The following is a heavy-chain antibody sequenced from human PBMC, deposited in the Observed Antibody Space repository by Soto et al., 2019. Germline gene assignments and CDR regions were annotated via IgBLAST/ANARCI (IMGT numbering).Heavy chain of an antibody. CDR1: GGSIYSYY. Sequence: NPSETLSLTCSVAGGSIYSYYWGWIRRPPGKGLEWIGSIYYSGYTYYNPSLKSRVSLSVDTSTSHFSLNVNSVTAADTAVYYCARIVPRKFLDSWGPRPLVTVSS. D-gene: IGHD1-26*01. V-gene: IGHV4-59*12. CDR3: ARIVPRKFLDS. J-gene: IGHJ4*02. CDR2: IYYSGYT.